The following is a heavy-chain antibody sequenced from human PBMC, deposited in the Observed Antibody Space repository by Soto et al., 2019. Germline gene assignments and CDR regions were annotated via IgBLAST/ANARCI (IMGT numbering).Heavy chain of an antibody. CDR3: ARDKSVTTSNWFDP. D-gene: IGHD3-22*01. Sequence: LSLACTVSGGSISSYYWSWIRQPAGKGLEWIGRIYTSGSTNYNPSLKSRVTMSVDTSKNQFSLKLSSVTAADTAVYYCARDKSVTTSNWFDPWGQGTLVTVSS. CDR2: IYTSGST. J-gene: IGHJ5*02. V-gene: IGHV4-4*07. CDR1: GGSISSYY.